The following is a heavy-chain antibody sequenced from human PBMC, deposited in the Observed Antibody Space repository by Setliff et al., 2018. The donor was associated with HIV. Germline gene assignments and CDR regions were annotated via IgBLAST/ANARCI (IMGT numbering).Heavy chain of an antibody. J-gene: IGHJ3*02. CDR3: ARIPTGGAFDI. CDR1: GYTFTAYY. V-gene: IGHV1-69*10. Sequence: SVKVSCKTSGYTFTAYYIYWVRQAPGQGLEWMGAIVPILGIANSAQKFQGRVTITTDESTNTAYMELSSLRSEDTAVYYCARIPTGGAFDIWGQGTMVTVSS. D-gene: IGHD7-27*01. CDR2: IVPILGIA.